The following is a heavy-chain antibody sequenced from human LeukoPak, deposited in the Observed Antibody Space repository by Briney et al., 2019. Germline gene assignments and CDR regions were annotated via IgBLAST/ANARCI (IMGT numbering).Heavy chain of an antibody. D-gene: IGHD2-2*01. V-gene: IGHV3-7*01. Sequence: GGSLRLSCAASGFTFSSYWMSWVRQAPGKGLEWVANIKQDGSEKYYVDSVKGRFTISRDNAKNSLYLQMNSLRAEDTAVYYCAREGDIVVVPAAKAFDIWGQGTMVTVSS. CDR2: IKQDGSEK. J-gene: IGHJ3*02. CDR1: GFTFSSYW. CDR3: AREGDIVVVPAAKAFDI.